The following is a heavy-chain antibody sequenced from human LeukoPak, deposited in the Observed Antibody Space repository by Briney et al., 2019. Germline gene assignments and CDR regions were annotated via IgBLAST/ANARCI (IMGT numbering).Heavy chain of an antibody. V-gene: IGHV1-18*01. CDR1: GYTFTSYG. CDR3: VREKNGWFDP. D-gene: IGHD2-8*01. CDR2: ISAYNGNT. Sequence: ASVKVSCKASGYTFTSYGISWVRQAPGQGLEWMGWISAYNGNTNYAQKLQGRVTMTTDTSTTTAYMEVRSLRSDDTAVYYCVREKNGWFDPWGQGTLVTVSS. J-gene: IGHJ5*02.